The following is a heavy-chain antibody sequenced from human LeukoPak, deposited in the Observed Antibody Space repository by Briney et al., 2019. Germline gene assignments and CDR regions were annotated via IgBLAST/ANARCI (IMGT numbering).Heavy chain of an antibody. CDR3: ARVGRAAAGTVGYYYMDV. Sequence: SETLSLTCAVSGYSISSGYYWTWIRQPPGKGLEWLGYIYYSGTTNYNPSLKSRVTISLDTPKNHFSLSLSSVTAADTAVYYCARVGRAAAGTVGYYYMDVWGKGTTVTVSS. V-gene: IGHV4-61*03. CDR2: IYYSGTT. J-gene: IGHJ6*03. D-gene: IGHD6-13*01. CDR1: GYSISSGYY.